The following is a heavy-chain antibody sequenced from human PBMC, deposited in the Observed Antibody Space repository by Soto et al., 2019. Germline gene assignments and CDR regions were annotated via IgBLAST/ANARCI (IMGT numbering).Heavy chain of an antibody. V-gene: IGHV3-11*01. CDR3: ASAYDYYDSSGPLTR. D-gene: IGHD3-22*01. J-gene: IGHJ4*02. CDR1: GFTFSYYY. CDR2: ISSSGSTI. Sequence: GGSLRLSCAAPGFTFSYYYMSWIRQAPGKGLEWVSYISSSGSTIYYADSVKGRFTISRDNAKNSLYLQMNSLRAEDTAVYYCASAYDYYDSSGPLTRWGQGTLVTVSS.